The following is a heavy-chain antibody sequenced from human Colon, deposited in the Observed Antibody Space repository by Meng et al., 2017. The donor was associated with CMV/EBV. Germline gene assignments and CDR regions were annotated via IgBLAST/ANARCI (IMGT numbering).Heavy chain of an antibody. J-gene: IGHJ6*02. CDR2: IYYSGST. CDR1: GGSISSYY. V-gene: IGHV4-59*01. CDR3: ARGGSSFGVVRIYYYGMDV. D-gene: IGHD3-3*01. Sequence: LRLSCTVSGGSISSYYWSWIRQPPGKGLEWIGYIYYSGSTNYNPSLKSRVTISVDTSKNQFSLKLSSVTAADTAVYYCARGGSSFGVVRIYYYGMDVWGQGTTVTVSS.